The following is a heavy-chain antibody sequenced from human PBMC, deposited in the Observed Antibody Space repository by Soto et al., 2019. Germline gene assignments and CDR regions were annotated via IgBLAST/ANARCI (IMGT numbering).Heavy chain of an antibody. J-gene: IGHJ6*02. CDR3: ARVGATVTTEDYYYGMDV. D-gene: IGHD4-4*01. Sequence: RASVKVSCKASGYTFTGYYMHWVRQAPGQGLEWMGWINPNSGGTNYAQKFQGRVTMTRDTSISTAYMELSRLRSDDTAVYYCARVGATVTTEDYYYGMDVWGQGTTVTVSS. CDR2: INPNSGGT. V-gene: IGHV1-2*02. CDR1: GYTFTGYY.